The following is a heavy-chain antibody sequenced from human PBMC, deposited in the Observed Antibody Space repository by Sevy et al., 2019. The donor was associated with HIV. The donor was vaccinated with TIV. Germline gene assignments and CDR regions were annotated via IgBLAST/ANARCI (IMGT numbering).Heavy chain of an antibody. J-gene: IGHJ6*02. D-gene: IGHD3-10*01. CDR2: ISYDGSNK. CDR3: AKEARILWFGEPDYGMDV. CDR1: GFTFSSYG. V-gene: IGHV3-30*18. Sequence: GGSLRLSCAASGFTFSSYGMHWVRQAPGKGLEWVAVISYDGSNKYYADSVKGRFTISRDNSKNTLYLQMNSLRAEDTAVYYCAKEARILWFGEPDYGMDVWGQGTTVTVSS.